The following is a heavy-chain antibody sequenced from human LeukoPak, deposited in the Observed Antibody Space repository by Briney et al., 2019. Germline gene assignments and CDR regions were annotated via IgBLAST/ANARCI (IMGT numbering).Heavy chain of an antibody. D-gene: IGHD5-18*01. CDR2: INPSGGST. Sequence: ASVKVSCTASGATFSSYAISWVRQAPGQGREWMGIINPSGGSTSYAQKFHGRVTMTRDTSTSTVYMELSSLRSEDTAVYYCAVMVTLGYWGQGTLVTVSS. J-gene: IGHJ4*02. CDR1: GATFSSYA. V-gene: IGHV1-46*01. CDR3: AVMVTLGY.